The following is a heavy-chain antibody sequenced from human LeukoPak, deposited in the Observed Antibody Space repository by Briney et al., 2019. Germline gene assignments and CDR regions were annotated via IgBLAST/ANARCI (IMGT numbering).Heavy chain of an antibody. D-gene: IGHD4-17*01. CDR2: IYYSGST. CDR3: ARAKGATVTTFDY. CDR1: GGSISSYY. J-gene: IGHJ4*02. V-gene: IGHV4-59*01. Sequence: KPSETLSLTCTVSGGSISSYYWSWIRQPPGEGLEWIGYIYYSGSTNYNPSLKSRVTISVDTSKNQFSLKLSSVTAADTAVYYCARAKGATVTTFDYWGQGTLVTVSS.